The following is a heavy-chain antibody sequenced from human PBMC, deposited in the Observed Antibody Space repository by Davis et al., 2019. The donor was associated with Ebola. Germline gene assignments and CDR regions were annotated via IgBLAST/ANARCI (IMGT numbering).Heavy chain of an antibody. J-gene: IGHJ4*02. Sequence: ASVTVSCQASGYTFTSYGISWVRQAPGQGLEWMGWISAYNGNTNYAQKLQGRVTMTTDTSTSTAYMELRSLRSDDTAVYYCARDSGLTPTLDYWGQGTLVTVSS. D-gene: IGHD6-19*01. V-gene: IGHV1-18*01. CDR3: ARDSGLTPTLDY. CDR1: GYTFTSYG. CDR2: ISAYNGNT.